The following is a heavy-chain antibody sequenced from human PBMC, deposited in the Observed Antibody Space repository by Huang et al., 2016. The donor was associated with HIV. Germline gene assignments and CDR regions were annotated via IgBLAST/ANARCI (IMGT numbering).Heavy chain of an antibody. Sequence: EEHLVESGGGLVQPGGSLRLSCEASGFKFRTYWMQWVRQATGKGMRWVSRIKIDGRTTDYADSVKGRFTIARDNAKNTLYLQMSSLTAEDTAIYYCARAGGFEIWGQGTVVTVSS. CDR2: IKIDGRTT. D-gene: IGHD2-15*01. CDR1: GFKFRTYW. CDR3: ARAGGFEI. J-gene: IGHJ3*02. V-gene: IGHV3-74*01.